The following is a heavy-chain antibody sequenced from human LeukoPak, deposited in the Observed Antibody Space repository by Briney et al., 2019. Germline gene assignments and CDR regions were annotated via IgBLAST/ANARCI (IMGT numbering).Heavy chain of an antibody. CDR1: GFTFSSYS. J-gene: IGHJ3*02. V-gene: IGHV3-48*02. CDR3: ARDLATFNYYGSGSYSADAFDI. D-gene: IGHD3-10*01. CDR2: ISSSSTI. Sequence: GGSLRLSCAASGFTFSSYSMNWVRQAPGKGLEWVSYISSSSTIYYADSVKGRFTISRDNAKNSLYLQMNSLRDEDTAVYYCARDLATFNYYGSGSYSADAFDIWGQGTMVTVSS.